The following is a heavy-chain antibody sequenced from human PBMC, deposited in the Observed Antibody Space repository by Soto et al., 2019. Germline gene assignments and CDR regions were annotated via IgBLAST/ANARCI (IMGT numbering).Heavy chain of an antibody. CDR1: GFTFSSYA. CDR3: AKKPQWELLPYYFDY. Sequence: GSLRLSCAASGFTFSSYAMSWVRQAPGKGLEWVSAISGSGGSTYYADSVKGRFTISRDNSKNTLYLQMNSLRAEDTAVYYCAKKPQWELLPYYFDYWGQGTLVTVSS. V-gene: IGHV3-23*01. D-gene: IGHD1-26*01. J-gene: IGHJ4*02. CDR2: ISGSGGST.